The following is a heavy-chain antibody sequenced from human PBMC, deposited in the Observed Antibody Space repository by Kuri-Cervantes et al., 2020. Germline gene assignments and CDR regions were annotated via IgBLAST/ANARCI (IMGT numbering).Heavy chain of an antibody. V-gene: IGHV1-18*01. Sequence: ASVKVSCKASGYTFTSYGISWVRQAPGQGLEWMGWISAYNGNTNYAQKLQGRVTMTTDTSTSTAYMVLRSLRSDDTAVYYCARDLRPYGSGSHDAFDIWGQGTMVTVSS. CDR1: GYTFTSYG. CDR2: ISAYNGNT. D-gene: IGHD3-10*01. CDR3: ARDLRPYGSGSHDAFDI. J-gene: IGHJ3*02.